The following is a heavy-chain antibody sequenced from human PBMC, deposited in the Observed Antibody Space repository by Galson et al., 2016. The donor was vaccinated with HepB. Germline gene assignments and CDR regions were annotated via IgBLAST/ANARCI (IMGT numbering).Heavy chain of an antibody. V-gene: IGHV1-69*13. CDR2: ILPIFGTG. D-gene: IGHD6-25*01. CDR3: ASRYSSGFDY. J-gene: IGHJ4*02. Sequence: SVKVSCKASGGTFSSYDISWVRQTPGQGLEWMGGILPIFGTGKYAQKFQGRVTVTADESTNTAYMELSSLRSEDTAVYYCASRYSSGFDYWGQGTLVTVSS. CDR1: GGTFSSYD.